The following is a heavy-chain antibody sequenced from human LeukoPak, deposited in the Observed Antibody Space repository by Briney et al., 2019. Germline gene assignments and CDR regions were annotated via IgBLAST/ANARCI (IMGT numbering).Heavy chain of an antibody. V-gene: IGHV3-23*01. CDR3: ARDPNGDYIGAFDM. D-gene: IGHD4-17*01. J-gene: IGHJ3*02. Sequence: TGGSLRLSCTASGFTFSAYAMMWVRQAPGKGPEWVSAIRGGGTSEFYADSVKGRFRISRDNSKDTLFLQINSLRAEDTAVYYCARDPNGDYIGAFDMWGPGTMVTVSS. CDR1: GFTFSAYA. CDR2: IRGGGTSE.